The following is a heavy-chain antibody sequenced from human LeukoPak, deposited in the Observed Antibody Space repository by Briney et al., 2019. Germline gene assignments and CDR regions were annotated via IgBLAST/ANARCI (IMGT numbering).Heavy chain of an antibody. CDR3: ATMGY. Sequence: SGRSLRLSCAASGFTFSNYGMHWVRQAPGKGLEWVANIKEDGSEKYYVDSVKGRFTISRDNAKNSLYLQMNSLRAEDTALYYCATMGYWGQGTLVTVSS. J-gene: IGHJ4*02. CDR2: IKEDGSEK. CDR1: GFTFSNYG. D-gene: IGHD3-3*01. V-gene: IGHV3-7*01.